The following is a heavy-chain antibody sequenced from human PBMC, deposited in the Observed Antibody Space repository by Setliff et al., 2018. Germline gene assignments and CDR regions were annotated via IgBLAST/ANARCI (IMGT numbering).Heavy chain of an antibody. D-gene: IGHD3-22*01. Sequence: GGSLRLSCTASGFAFATARMAWVRQAPGKGLEWVGRIETKAEGETTDYAAPVKGRFTISRDDSKNMLYLQISDLQPEDTATYYCAADTFDSNAQAFDYWGQGTLVTVSS. CDR3: AADTFDSNAQAFDY. CDR1: GFAFATAR. CDR2: IETKAEGETT. J-gene: IGHJ4*02. V-gene: IGHV3-15*04.